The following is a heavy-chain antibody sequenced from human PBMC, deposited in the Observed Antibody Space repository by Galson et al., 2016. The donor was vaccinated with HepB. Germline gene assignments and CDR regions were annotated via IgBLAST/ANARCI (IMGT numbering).Heavy chain of an antibody. Sequence: SETLSLTCTVYGGSFRSYYWTWIRQPPGKGLEWIGDIYHSGTANYNPSRKTRVIISIDTSQNQFSLNLTSVTAADTAVYFCARVTESRSWYDDLWGQGTLVTVSS. CDR3: ARVTESRSWYDDL. CDR2: IYHSGTA. CDR1: GGSFRSYY. J-gene: IGHJ5*02. V-gene: IGHV4-34*01. D-gene: IGHD3-16*01.